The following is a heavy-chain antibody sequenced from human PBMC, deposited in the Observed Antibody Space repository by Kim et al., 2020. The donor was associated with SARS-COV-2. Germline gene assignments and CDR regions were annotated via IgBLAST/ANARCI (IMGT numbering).Heavy chain of an antibody. CDR3: AREDVHGDYAPFYYFGMDV. V-gene: IGHV3-21*01. Sequence: GKGRFTIARDNAKNSLYLRMDSLGAEDTAVYYCAREDVHGDYAPFYYFGMDVWGQGTTVTVSS. J-gene: IGHJ6*02. D-gene: IGHD4-17*01.